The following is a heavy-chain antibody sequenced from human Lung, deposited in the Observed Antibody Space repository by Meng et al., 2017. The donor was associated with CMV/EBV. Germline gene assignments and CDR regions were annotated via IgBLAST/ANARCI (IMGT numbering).Heavy chain of an antibody. V-gene: IGHV3-48*03. D-gene: IGHD4-11*01. CDR1: GFTFSSYE. Sequence: SCAASGFTFSSYEINWVRQAPGKGLEWVSYISSSGTTIYYAASVKGRFTISRDNAKNSVYLQMNSLSAEDTAIYYCAREATRLQLVLDYWGQGTLVTVSS. J-gene: IGHJ4*02. CDR2: ISSSGTTI. CDR3: AREATRLQLVLDY.